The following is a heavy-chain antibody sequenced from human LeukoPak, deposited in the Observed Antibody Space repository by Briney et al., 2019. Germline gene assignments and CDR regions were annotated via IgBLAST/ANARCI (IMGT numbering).Heavy chain of an antibody. D-gene: IGHD3-22*01. V-gene: IGHV3-23*01. Sequence: GGSLRLSCAASGFTFGSYAMSWVRQAPDMGLGWVSAITSSGDTTYYADSVKGRFTISRDNSKNTLYLQMKSLRAEDTAVYYCAKDQGYYYDRSVSYYFDYWGQGTLVTVSS. CDR1: GFTFGSYA. J-gene: IGHJ4*02. CDR3: AKDQGYYYDRSVSYYFDY. CDR2: ITSSGDTT.